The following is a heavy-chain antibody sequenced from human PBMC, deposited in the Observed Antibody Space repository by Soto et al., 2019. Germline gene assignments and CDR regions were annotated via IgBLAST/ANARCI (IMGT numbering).Heavy chain of an antibody. Sequence: GPSVKVSCKASGGTFSSYAISWVRQAPGQGLEWMGGIIPIFGTANYAQKFQGRVTITADESTSTAYMELSSLRSEDTAVYYCARDLIATTVVTPGGGDYWGRGTLVTVSS. CDR1: GGTFSSYA. CDR3: ARDLIATTVVTPGGGDY. V-gene: IGHV1-69*13. CDR2: IIPIFGTA. D-gene: IGHD4-17*01. J-gene: IGHJ4*02.